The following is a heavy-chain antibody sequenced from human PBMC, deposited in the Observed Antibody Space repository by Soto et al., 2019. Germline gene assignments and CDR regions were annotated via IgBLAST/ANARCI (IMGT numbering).Heavy chain of an antibody. D-gene: IGHD1-7*01. CDR3: ARSVSFRYQLLQRGMDV. Sequence: SVKVSCKASGGTFSSYAISWVRQAPGQGLEWMGGIIPIFGTANYAQKFQGRVTITADESTSTAYMELSSLRSEDTAVYYCARSVSFRYQLLQRGMDVWGQGTTVTVSS. V-gene: IGHV1-69*13. J-gene: IGHJ6*02. CDR2: IIPIFGTA. CDR1: GGTFSSYA.